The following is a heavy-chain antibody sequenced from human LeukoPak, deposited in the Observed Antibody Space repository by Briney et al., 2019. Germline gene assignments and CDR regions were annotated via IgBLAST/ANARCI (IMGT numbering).Heavy chain of an antibody. V-gene: IGHV3-30-3*01. CDR3: AGIDTVTTGGY. Sequence: GRSLRLSCAASGFTFSSYAMHWVRQAPGKGLEWVAVISYDGSNKYYAGSVKGRFTISRDNSKNTLYLQMNSLRAEDTAVYYCAGIDTVTTGGYWGQGTLVTVSS. J-gene: IGHJ4*02. CDR1: GFTFSSYA. CDR2: ISYDGSNK. D-gene: IGHD4-17*01.